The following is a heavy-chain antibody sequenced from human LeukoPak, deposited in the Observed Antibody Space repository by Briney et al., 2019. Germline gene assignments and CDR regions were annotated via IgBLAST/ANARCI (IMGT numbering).Heavy chain of an antibody. V-gene: IGHV3-74*03. CDR2: INSDGYSI. CDR1: GFTFSGYW. Sequence: GGSLGFPCPASGFTFSGYWWHWVGQAPGKGLVWFLRINSDGYSITYADSVKGRFTISRDNAKNTLYLQMNSLIAEDTAVYFCTRAGYSSGFDSWGQGTLVTVSS. J-gene: IGHJ5*01. D-gene: IGHD6-19*01. CDR3: TRAGYSSGFDS.